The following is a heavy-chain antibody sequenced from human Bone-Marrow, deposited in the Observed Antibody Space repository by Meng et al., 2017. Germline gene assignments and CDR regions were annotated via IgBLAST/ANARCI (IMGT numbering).Heavy chain of an antibody. CDR2: IYHSGST. J-gene: IGHJ4*02. D-gene: IGHD6-6*01. Sequence: QLQLQESGPGLVKPSQTLSLTCAVSGDSISRGGYSWSWIRQPPGKGLEWIGYIYHSGSTYFNPSLKSRVAVSVDRSKNQFSLNLSSVTAADTAVYYCARYSSSSLAFDFWGQGTLVTVSS. CDR3: ARYSSSSLAFDF. CDR1: GDSISRGGYS. V-gene: IGHV4-30-2*01.